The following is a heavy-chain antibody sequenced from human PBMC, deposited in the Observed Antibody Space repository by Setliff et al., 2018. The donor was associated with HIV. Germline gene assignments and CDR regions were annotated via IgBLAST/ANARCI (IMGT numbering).Heavy chain of an antibody. Sequence: SETLSLTCAVYGGSLSGYYWSWIRQPPGKGLEWNWKINHGGSTNYNPSLKSRVTISIDTSKNQFSLKLSSVTAADTAVYYCASDYSSRHDAFDLWGQGTVVTVSS. J-gene: IGHJ3*01. V-gene: IGHV4-34*01. CDR2: INHGGST. D-gene: IGHD6-13*01. CDR1: GGSLSGYY. CDR3: ASDYSSRHDAFDL.